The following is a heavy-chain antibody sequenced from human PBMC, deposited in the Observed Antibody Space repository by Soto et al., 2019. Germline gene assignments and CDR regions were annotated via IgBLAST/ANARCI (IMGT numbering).Heavy chain of an antibody. Sequence: QVQLVQSGAEVKKPGASVKVSCKASGYTFTSYGISWVRQAPGQGLEWMGWISAYNGNTNYAQKLQGRVTMTTDTPTSTAYMELRSLRSDDTAVYYCARAVSSSALHYYYYGMDVWGQGTTVTVSS. CDR3: ARAVSSSALHYYYYGMDV. CDR1: GYTFTSYG. V-gene: IGHV1-18*01. CDR2: ISAYNGNT. J-gene: IGHJ6*02. D-gene: IGHD6-6*01.